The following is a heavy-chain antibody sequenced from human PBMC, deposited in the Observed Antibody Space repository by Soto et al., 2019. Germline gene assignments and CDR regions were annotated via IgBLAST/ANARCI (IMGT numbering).Heavy chain of an antibody. D-gene: IGHD6-13*01. CDR2: IYYSGST. J-gene: IGHJ5*02. Sequence: TLSLTCTVSGGSISSYYWSWIRQPPGKGLEWIGYIYYSGSTNYNPSLKSRVTISVDTSENQFSLKLSSVTAADTAVYYCARRSPIAAAGTGWFDPWGQGTLVTVS. CDR3: ARRSPIAAAGTGWFDP. V-gene: IGHV4-59*01. CDR1: GGSISSYY.